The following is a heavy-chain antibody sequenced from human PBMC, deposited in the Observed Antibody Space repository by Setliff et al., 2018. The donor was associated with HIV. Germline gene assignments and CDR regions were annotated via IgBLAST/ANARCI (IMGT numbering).Heavy chain of an antibody. D-gene: IGHD3-3*01. V-gene: IGHV3-15*01. J-gene: IGHJ4*02. CDR3: TRFSEWSEDY. CDR1: GFTFATAW. CDR2: IREEAHGGET. Sequence: GGSLRLSCAASGFTFATAWMNWVRRAPGKGLEWVARIREEAHGGETEYAAAVKGRFTISRDDSKNTLYLQMNSLKTDDTAVYYCTRFSEWSEDYLGQGTLVTVSS.